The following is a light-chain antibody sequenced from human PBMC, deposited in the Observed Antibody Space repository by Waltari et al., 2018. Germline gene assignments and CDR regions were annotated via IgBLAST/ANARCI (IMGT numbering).Light chain of an antibody. CDR3: QQYANVPPT. J-gene: IGKJ5*01. CDR2: DAS. Sequence: DIQMTQSPSSLSASVGDRVTITCQASQDINNSLNWYQQKPGKDPKLLIYDASNLETGGPSRFRGSGSGTDFTFTISSLQPEDIATYYCQQYANVPPTFGQGTRLEIE. CDR1: QDINNS. V-gene: IGKV1-33*01.